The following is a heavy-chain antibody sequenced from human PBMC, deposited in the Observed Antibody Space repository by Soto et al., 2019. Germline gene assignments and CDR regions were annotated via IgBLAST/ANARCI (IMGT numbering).Heavy chain of an antibody. Sequence: QVQLVESGGGVVQPGRSLRLSCAASGFTLSSYGMHWVRQAPGKGLEWVAVISYDGSNKYYADSVKGRFTISRDNSKNTLYLQMNSLRAEDTAVYYCAKDVRSGWTITEYYYYYGMDVWGRGTKVTVSS. J-gene: IGHJ6*02. D-gene: IGHD6-19*01. CDR3: AKDVRSGWTITEYYYYYGMDV. CDR2: ISYDGSNK. CDR1: GFTLSSYG. V-gene: IGHV3-30*18.